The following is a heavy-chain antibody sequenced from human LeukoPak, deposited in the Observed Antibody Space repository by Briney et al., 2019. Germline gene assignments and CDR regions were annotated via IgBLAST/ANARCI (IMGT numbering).Heavy chain of an antibody. CDR1: GFTFSDAW. J-gene: IGHJ4*02. D-gene: IGHD6-13*01. CDR2: IKSKTDGGTT. Sequence: PGGSLRLSCAASGFTFSDAWMSWVRQAPGKGLEWVGRIKSKTDGGTTDYAAPVKGRSTISRDDSKNTLFLQMNSLKIEDTAVYYCTRSSWSDYWGQGTLVTVSS. V-gene: IGHV3-15*01. CDR3: TRSSWSDY.